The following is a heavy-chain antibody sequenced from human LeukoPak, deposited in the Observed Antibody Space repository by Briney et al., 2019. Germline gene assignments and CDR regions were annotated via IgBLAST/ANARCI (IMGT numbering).Heavy chain of an antibody. CDR3: ARGHSSSSGSPDY. CDR1: GFTVSDNY. Sequence: SGGSLRLSCAASGFTVSDNYMNWVRQAPGKGLEWVSVIFSGGSPYYADSVKGRFTISRDNSKNTLYLQMNRLRAEDTAVYYCARGHSSSSGSPDYWGRGTLVTVSS. J-gene: IGHJ4*02. CDR2: IFSGGSP. V-gene: IGHV3-53*01. D-gene: IGHD6-6*01.